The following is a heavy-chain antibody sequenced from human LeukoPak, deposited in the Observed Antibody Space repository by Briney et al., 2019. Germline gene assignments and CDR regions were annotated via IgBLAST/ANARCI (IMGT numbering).Heavy chain of an antibody. CDR3: AKGLVVIRFGHFDS. J-gene: IGHJ4*02. V-gene: IGHV3-23*01. D-gene: IGHD3-22*01. CDR1: GFTFSSYD. CDR2: ISDSGGTT. Sequence: GGSLRLSCAASGFTFSSYDMSWVRQAPGKGLEWVSTISDSGGTTYSADSVKGRFTISRDNSKNTLYLRMNSLRAEDTAVYYCAKGLVVIRFGHFDSWGQGTLVTVSS.